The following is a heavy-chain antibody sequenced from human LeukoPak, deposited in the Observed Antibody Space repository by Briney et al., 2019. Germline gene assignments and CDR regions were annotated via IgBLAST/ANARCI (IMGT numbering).Heavy chain of an antibody. CDR3: ARVKEGAPDFDY. D-gene: IGHD1-26*01. Sequence: SETLCLTCTVSGYSISSGYYWGWIRQPPGKGLEWIGSIYHSGSTYYNPSLKSRVTMSVDTSKNQFSLKLNSVTATDTAVYHCARVKEGAPDFDYWGQGTLVTVSS. CDR1: GYSISSGYY. J-gene: IGHJ4*02. CDR2: IYHSGST. V-gene: IGHV4-38-2*02.